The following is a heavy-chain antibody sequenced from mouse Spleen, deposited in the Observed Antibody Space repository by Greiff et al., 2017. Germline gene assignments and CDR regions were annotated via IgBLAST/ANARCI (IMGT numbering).Heavy chain of an antibody. J-gene: IGHJ2*01. CDR2: IWRGGST. CDR3: AKNGEDGSSFDY. D-gene: IGHD1-1*01. Sequence: VKLEESGPGLVQPSQSLSITCTVSGFSLTSYGVHWVRQSPGKGLEWLGVIWRGGSTDYNAAFMSRLSITKDNSKSQVFFKMNSLQADDTAIYYCAKNGEDGSSFDYWGQGTTLTVSS. V-gene: IGHV2-5*01. CDR1: GFSLTSYG.